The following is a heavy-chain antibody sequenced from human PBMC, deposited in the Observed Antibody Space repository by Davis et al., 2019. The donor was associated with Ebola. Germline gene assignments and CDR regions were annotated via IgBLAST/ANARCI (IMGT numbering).Heavy chain of an antibody. Sequence: PSETLSLTCTVSGGSISSYYWSWIRQPPGKGLEWIGYIYYSGSTNYNPSLKSRVTISVDTSTNQFSLKLSSVTAADTAVYYCARVRGITIFGVVIHDAFDIWGQGTMVTVSS. D-gene: IGHD3-3*01. CDR2: IYYSGST. CDR3: ARVRGITIFGVVIHDAFDI. V-gene: IGHV4-59*01. J-gene: IGHJ3*02. CDR1: GGSISSYY.